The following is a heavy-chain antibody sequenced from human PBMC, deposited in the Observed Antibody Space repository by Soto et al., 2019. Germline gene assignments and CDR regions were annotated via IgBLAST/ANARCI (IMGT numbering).Heavy chain of an antibody. D-gene: IGHD5-12*01. CDR3: AKDIHPGRDTYHYGADY. J-gene: IGHJ4*02. CDR1: GFIFSNYG. Sequence: QVQLVESGGGVVQPGTSLTLSCSASGFIFSNYGMHWVRQAPGKVLEWVSIISYDGSRKHYIDSVKGRFTISRDNSKNTLDLQMNSLRAEDTAVYYCAKDIHPGRDTYHYGADYWGQGTLVAVSS. V-gene: IGHV3-30*18. CDR2: ISYDGSRK.